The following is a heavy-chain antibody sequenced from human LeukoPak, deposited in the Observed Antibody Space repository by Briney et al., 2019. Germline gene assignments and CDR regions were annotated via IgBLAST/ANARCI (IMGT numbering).Heavy chain of an antibody. D-gene: IGHD3-10*01. V-gene: IGHV3-21*01. Sequence: GGSLRLSCAASGFTFSDYSTNWVRQGPGKGQDWVSIISRSGDDIHYADSIEGRFTISRDNAKNSLYLQMDSLRAEDTAVYYCARSFGSGTYGFLDYWGRGTLVTVSS. CDR2: ISRSGDDI. CDR3: ARSFGSGTYGFLDY. CDR1: GFTFSDYS. J-gene: IGHJ4*02.